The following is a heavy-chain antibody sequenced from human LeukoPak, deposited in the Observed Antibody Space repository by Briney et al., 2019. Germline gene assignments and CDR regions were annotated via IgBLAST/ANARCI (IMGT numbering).Heavy chain of an antibody. V-gene: IGHV4-59*01. CDR3: ARKNYYDSSGYCDI. J-gene: IGHJ3*02. CDR1: GGFISSYY. Sequence: PSETLSLTCTVSGGFISSYYWSWIRQPPGKGLEWIGYIYYRGSTNYNPSLKSRVTISVDTSKNQFSLKLSSVTAADTAVYYCARKNYYDSSGYCDIWGQGTMVTVSS. D-gene: IGHD3-22*01. CDR2: IYYRGST.